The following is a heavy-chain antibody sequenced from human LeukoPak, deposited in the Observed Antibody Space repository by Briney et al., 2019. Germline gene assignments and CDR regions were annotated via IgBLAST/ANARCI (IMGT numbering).Heavy chain of an antibody. Sequence: SETLSLTCTVPGGSISSYYWSWIRQPPGKGLEWIGYIYYSGSTNYNPSLKSRVTISVDTSKNQFSLKLSSVTAADTAVYYCARVGQQPIKYFDYWGQGTLVTVSS. J-gene: IGHJ4*02. CDR2: IYYSGST. D-gene: IGHD6-13*01. CDR1: GGSISSYY. CDR3: ARVGQQPIKYFDY. V-gene: IGHV4-59*01.